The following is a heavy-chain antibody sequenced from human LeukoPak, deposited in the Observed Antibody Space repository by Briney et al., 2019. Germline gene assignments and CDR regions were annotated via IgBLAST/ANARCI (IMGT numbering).Heavy chain of an antibody. J-gene: IGHJ3*02. Sequence: GGSLRLSCAASGFTFGIFGLNWVRQAPGKGPEWISYIDGRSGITYHADSVQGRFTISRDDARESVFLQMDGLRVDDTAVYYCARTYDFGRGPPGDAFDNWGPGTWVIVSA. CDR2: IDGRSGIT. V-gene: IGHV3-48*01. CDR1: GFTFGIFG. CDR3: ARTYDFGRGPPGDAFDN. D-gene: IGHD3/OR15-3a*01.